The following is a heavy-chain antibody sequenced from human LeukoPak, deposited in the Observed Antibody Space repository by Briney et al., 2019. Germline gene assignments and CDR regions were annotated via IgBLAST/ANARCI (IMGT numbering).Heavy chain of an antibody. Sequence: PGRSLRLSCTASGFTFDGYAMHWVRQAPGKGLEWVSGISWNSGSIGYADSVKGRFTISRDNAKHSLYLQMNSLRAEDTALYYCAKDIQGGYYESSGYFDYWGQGTLVTVSS. CDR3: AKDIQGGYYESSGYFDY. CDR1: GFTFDGYA. CDR2: ISWNSGSI. D-gene: IGHD3-22*01. V-gene: IGHV3-9*01. J-gene: IGHJ4*02.